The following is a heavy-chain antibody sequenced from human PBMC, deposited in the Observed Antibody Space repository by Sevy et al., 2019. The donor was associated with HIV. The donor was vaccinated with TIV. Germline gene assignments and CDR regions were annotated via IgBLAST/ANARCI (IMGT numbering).Heavy chain of an antibody. CDR3: AKDQTVTTKKFDS. J-gene: IGHJ4*02. CDR2: ISGSGGST. D-gene: IGHD4-4*01. CDR1: GFTFSSYA. V-gene: IGHV3-23*01. Sequence: GGSLRLSCAASGFTFSSYAMSWVRQAPGKGLEWVSGISGSGGSTYYEDSVKGRFTISGDNSKNTLYLQMNSLRAEDTAVYYCAKDQTVTTKKFDSWGQGTLVTVSS.